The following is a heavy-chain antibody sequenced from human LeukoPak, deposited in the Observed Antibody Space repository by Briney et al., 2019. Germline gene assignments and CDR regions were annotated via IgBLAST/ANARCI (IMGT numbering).Heavy chain of an antibody. J-gene: IGHJ4*02. CDR2: ICSSIGCT. V-gene: IGHV3-23*01. CDR3: ARISLAPSDNFDS. Sequence: GGSLRLSCAASAFTFSSHPMGWVRRAPGKGLEWVSSICSSIGCTYYADSVRGRFAISRDDSKNTLYLPMNSLRAEDTAVYYCARISLAPSDNFDSWGQGTLVTVSS. D-gene: IGHD1-1*01. CDR1: AFTFSSHP.